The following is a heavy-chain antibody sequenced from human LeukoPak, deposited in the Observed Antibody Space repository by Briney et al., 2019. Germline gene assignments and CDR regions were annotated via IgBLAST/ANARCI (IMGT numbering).Heavy chain of an antibody. CDR3: ARESIAVAGAPFDY. Sequence: AASGXTXSSYEMXWVRQAPGKGLEWVSYISSGSTIYDADSVKGRFTISRDNAKNSLYLQMNSLRAEDTAVYYCARESIAVAGAPFDYWGQGTLVTVSS. D-gene: IGHD6-19*01. J-gene: IGHJ4*02. CDR1: GXTXSSYE. CDR2: ISSGSTI. V-gene: IGHV3-48*03.